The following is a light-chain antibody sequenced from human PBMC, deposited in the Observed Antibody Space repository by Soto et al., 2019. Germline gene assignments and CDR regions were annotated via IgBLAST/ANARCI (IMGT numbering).Light chain of an antibody. CDR3: SSYTSSSTQV. CDR1: SSDVGGYNY. J-gene: IGLJ1*01. Sequence: QSALTQPASVSGSPGQSITISCTGTSSDVGGYNYVSWYQQHPGKAHKLMIYDVSNRPSGVSNRFSGSKSGNTASLTISGLQAEDEDDYYCSSYTSSSTQVFGTGTKLTVL. V-gene: IGLV2-14*01. CDR2: DVS.